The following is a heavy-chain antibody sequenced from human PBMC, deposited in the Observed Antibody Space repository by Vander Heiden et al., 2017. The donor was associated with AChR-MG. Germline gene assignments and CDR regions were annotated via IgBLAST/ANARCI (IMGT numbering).Heavy chain of an antibody. J-gene: IGHJ4*02. Sequence: QVRLVQSGAEVKKPGASVKVSCRASGYTFTDYYIHWVRQAPGQGLEWMGWINPNSGGTKYAQKSQGRVTMTRDASISTAYMELSTLRSDDTAMYYCARGGVVLNYGSGSSGFYWGQGTLVTVSS. CDR1: GYTFTDYY. CDR2: INPNSGGT. D-gene: IGHD3-10*01. V-gene: IGHV1-2*02. CDR3: ARGGVVLNYGSGSSGFY.